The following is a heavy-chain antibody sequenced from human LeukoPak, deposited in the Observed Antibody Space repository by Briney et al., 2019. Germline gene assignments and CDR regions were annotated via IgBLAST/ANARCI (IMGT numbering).Heavy chain of an antibody. Sequence: SQTLSLTCTVSGASVNSGNYYWTWIRQPAGKRLEWIGRIYTSGTTNYNPPLKSRVTISVDTSKNQFSLKLSSVTAADTAVYYCASQWLADDYDAFDIWGQGTVVTVSS. D-gene: IGHD6-19*01. CDR2: IYTSGTT. CDR3: ASQWLADDYDAFDI. CDR1: GASVNSGNYY. J-gene: IGHJ3*02. V-gene: IGHV4-61*02.